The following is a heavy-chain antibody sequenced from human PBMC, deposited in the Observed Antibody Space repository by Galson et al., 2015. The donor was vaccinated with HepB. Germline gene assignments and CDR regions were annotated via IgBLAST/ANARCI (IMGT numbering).Heavy chain of an antibody. CDR1: GFIFRHHA. CDR3: VKEGAWFGGDWFDP. CDR2: INGRGSTT. V-gene: IGHV3-23*01. Sequence: CAGSGFIFRHHAMAWIRQAPGKGLEWVSGINGRGSTTYYADAVKGRFSISRDNSKNTVFLQMDNLKVDDTAIYYCVKEGAWFGGDWFDPWGQGTLVTVS. D-gene: IGHD3-16*01. J-gene: IGHJ5*02.